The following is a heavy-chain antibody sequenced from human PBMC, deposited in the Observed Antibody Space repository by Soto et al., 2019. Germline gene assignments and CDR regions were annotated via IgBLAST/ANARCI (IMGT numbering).Heavy chain of an antibody. D-gene: IGHD2-2*02. J-gene: IGHJ4*02. CDR1: GYIFTAFG. CDR2: IISVNDTT. Sequence: ASVKVSCKASGYIFTAFGINWVRQAPGQRLEWLGWIISVNDTTLYSPKFQGRLAITRDTSANTAYMDRYSLRSEDSTVYYCTRGRRSCTGNNCYTDFDFWGQGSLVTVSS. CDR3: TRGRRSCTGNNCYTDFDF. V-gene: IGHV1-3*01.